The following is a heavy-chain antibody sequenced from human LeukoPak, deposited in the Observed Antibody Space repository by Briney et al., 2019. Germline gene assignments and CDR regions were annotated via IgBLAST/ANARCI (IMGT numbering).Heavy chain of an antibody. D-gene: IGHD3-9*01. CDR2: IYYSGST. CDR1: GGFISSGCYD. J-gene: IGHJ3*02. CDR3: ARTHLSYDILTGYYPYAFDI. Sequence: PSETLSLTCTASGGFISSGCYDWSWIRQHPGKGLEWIGYIYYSGSTYYNPSLKSRVTISVDTSKNQFSLKLSSVTAADTAVYYCARTHLSYDILTGYYPYAFDIWGQGTMVTVSS. V-gene: IGHV4-31*03.